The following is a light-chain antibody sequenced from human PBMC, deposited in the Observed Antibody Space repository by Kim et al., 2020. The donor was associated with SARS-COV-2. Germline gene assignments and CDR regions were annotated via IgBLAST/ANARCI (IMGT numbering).Light chain of an antibody. CDR1: SLRSYY. J-gene: IGLJ2*01. CDR2: GKN. V-gene: IGLV3-19*01. CDR3: NSRDSSGNILV. Sequence: SSELTQDPAVSVALGQTVRITCQGDSLRSYYASWYQQKPGQAPVLVIYGKNNRPSGIPDRFSGSSSGNTASLTITGAQAEDEAAYYCNSRDSSGNILVFG.